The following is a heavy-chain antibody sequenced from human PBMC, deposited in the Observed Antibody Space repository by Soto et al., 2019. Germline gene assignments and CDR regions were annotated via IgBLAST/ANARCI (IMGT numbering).Heavy chain of an antibody. D-gene: IGHD3-22*01. J-gene: IGHJ3*02. CDR3: ARDAWYYDSSGYYSQAFDI. CDR1: GGSISSYY. Sequence: SETLSLTCTVSGGSISSYYWSWIRQPPGKGLEWIGYIYYSGSTNYNPSLKSRVTISVDTSKNQFSLKLSSVTTADTAVYYCARDAWYYDSSGYYSQAFDIWGQGTMVTVSS. V-gene: IGHV4-59*01. CDR2: IYYSGST.